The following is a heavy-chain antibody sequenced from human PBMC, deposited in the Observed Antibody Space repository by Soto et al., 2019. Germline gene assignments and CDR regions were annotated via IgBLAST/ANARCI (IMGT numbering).Heavy chain of an antibody. CDR1: GYTFTSYA. CDR3: AREGYYDFWSGYFLSYYYGMDV. Sequence: QVPLVQSGSELKKPGASVKVSCKASGYTFTSYAMNWVRQAPGQGLEWMGWINTNTGNPTYAQGFTGRFVFSLDTSVSTAYLQICSLKAEDTAVYYCAREGYYDFWSGYFLSYYYGMDVWGQGTTVTVSS. D-gene: IGHD3-3*01. J-gene: IGHJ6*02. V-gene: IGHV7-4-1*01. CDR2: INTNTGNP.